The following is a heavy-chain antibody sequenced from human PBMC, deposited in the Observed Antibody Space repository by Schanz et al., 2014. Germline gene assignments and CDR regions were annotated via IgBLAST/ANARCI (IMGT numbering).Heavy chain of an antibody. V-gene: IGHV4-4*02. CDR1: GGSISNANW. CDR2: VYHSGGT. CDR3: ARGPDSGSYNDAFDI. D-gene: IGHD1-26*01. Sequence: QVQLQESGPGLVKPSGTLSLTCAVSGGSISNANWWSWVRQPPGKGLQWIGEVYHSGGTNYNPSLKSRVSMSVDTSKTQFSLKLNSVTAADTAVYYCARGPDSGSYNDAFDIWGQGTKVTVSS. J-gene: IGHJ3*02.